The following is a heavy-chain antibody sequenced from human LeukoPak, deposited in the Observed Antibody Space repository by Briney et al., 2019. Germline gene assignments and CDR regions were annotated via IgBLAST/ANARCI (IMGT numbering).Heavy chain of an antibody. CDR2: IRYDGSNK. V-gene: IGHV3-30*02. D-gene: IGHD2-2*01. Sequence: GGSLRLSCAASGFTFSSYGMHWVRQAPGKGLAGVAFIRYDGSNKYYAYSVKVRFTSSRDNSKNTLYLQMNTLRADDTAVYYCIKRYCSTTSCSLHYWGRGTLVAVSS. CDR3: IKRYCSTTSCSLHY. J-gene: IGHJ4*02. CDR1: GFTFSSYG.